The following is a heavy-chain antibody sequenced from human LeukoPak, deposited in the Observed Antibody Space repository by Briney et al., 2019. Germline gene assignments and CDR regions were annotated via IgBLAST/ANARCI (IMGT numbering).Heavy chain of an antibody. CDR1: GYTFTGYY. V-gene: IGHV1-2*02. CDR3: AWLYQLEDAFDI. D-gene: IGHD2-2*01. CDR2: INPNSGGT. Sequence: ASVKVSCKASGYTFTGYYMHWVRQAPGQGLEWMGWINPNSGGTNYAQKFQGRVTMTRDTSISTAYMELSRLRSDDTAVYCCAWLYQLEDAFDIWGQGTMVTVSS. J-gene: IGHJ3*02.